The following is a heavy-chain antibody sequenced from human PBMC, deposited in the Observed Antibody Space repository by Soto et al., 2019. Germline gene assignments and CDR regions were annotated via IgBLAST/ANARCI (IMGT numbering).Heavy chain of an antibody. CDR1: GDSISSSNSH. J-gene: IGHJ3*02. D-gene: IGHD3-3*02. CDR3: VRYDRINMKPYSPEGFHI. CDR2: VYYGGAIFYSGNI. V-gene: IGHV4-39*01. Sequence: SETLSLTCTVSGDSISSSNSHWGWTRQPPGKGLEYIGSVYYGGAIFYSGNIYYNPSLKSRITISVDTSKNQFSLRLSSVTAADTGVYYCVRYDRINMKPYSPEGFHIWGQGTMVTVSS.